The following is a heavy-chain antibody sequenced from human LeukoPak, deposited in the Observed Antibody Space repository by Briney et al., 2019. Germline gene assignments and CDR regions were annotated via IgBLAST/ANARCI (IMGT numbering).Heavy chain of an antibody. Sequence: AASVKVSCKASGGTFSSHAISWVRQAPGQGLEWMGGIIPIFGTANYAQKFQGRVTITTDESTSTAYMELSSLRSEDTAVYYCAREICGMTCTSQDWFDPWGQGTLVTVSS. CDR2: IIPIFGTA. D-gene: IGHD3-3*01. V-gene: IGHV1-69*05. CDR1: GGTFSSHA. J-gene: IGHJ5*02. CDR3: AREICGMTCTSQDWFDP.